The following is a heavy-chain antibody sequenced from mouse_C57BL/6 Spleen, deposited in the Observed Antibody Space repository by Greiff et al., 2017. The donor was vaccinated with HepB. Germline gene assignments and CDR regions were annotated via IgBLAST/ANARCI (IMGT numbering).Heavy chain of an antibody. CDR3: ANYYGSRDWYFDV. V-gene: IGHV5-6*01. Sequence: EVHLVESGGDLVKPGGSLKLSCAASGFTFSSYGMSWVRQTPDKRLEWVATISSGGSYTYYPDSVKGRFTISRDNAKNTLYLQMSSLKSEDTAMYYCANYYGSRDWYFDVWGTGTTVTVSS. CDR2: ISSGGSYT. D-gene: IGHD1-1*01. J-gene: IGHJ1*03. CDR1: GFTFSSYG.